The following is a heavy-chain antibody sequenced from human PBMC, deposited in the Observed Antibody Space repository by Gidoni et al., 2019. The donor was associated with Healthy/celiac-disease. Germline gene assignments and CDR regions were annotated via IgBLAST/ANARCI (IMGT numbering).Heavy chain of an antibody. CDR2: IYWKDDK. CDR3: ARYYDSSGYYGAFDI. D-gene: IGHD3-22*01. J-gene: IGHJ3*02. CDR1: GFSLSTSGVG. Sequence: QITLKEYGPTLVKPTQTLTLTCSFSGFSLSTSGVGGGWIRQPPGKALEWLALIYWKDDKRYSPSLKSRLTITKDTSKNQVVLTMTNMDPVDTATYYCARYYDSSGYYGAFDIWGQGTMVTVSS. V-gene: IGHV2-5*01.